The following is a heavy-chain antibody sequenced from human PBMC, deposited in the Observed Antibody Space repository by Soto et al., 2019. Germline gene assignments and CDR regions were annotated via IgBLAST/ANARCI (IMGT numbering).Heavy chain of an antibody. D-gene: IGHD6-13*01. CDR2: INPSGGST. Sequence: ASVKVSCKASGYTFTSNWIHWVRRAPGQGLEWMGIINPSGGSTYYAQKFQGRVTLTRDTSTSTVYMELTSLTSEDTAVYYCARDHSISSSGAWWLDPWGQGTLVTVSS. CDR1: GYTFTSNW. V-gene: IGHV1-46*01. J-gene: IGHJ5*02. CDR3: ARDHSISSSGAWWLDP.